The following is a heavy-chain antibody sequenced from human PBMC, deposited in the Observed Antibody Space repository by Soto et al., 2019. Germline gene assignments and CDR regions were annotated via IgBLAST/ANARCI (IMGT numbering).Heavy chain of an antibody. J-gene: IGHJ6*03. CDR3: ARCIAAARTYYYYYMDV. CDR2: IWYDGSNK. Sequence: GGSLRLSCAASGFTFSSYGMHWVRQAPGKGLEWVAVIWYDGSNKYYADSVKGRFTISRDNSKNTLYLQMNSLRAEDTAVYYCARCIAAARTYYYYYMDVWGKGTTVTVSS. CDR1: GFTFSSYG. V-gene: IGHV3-33*01. D-gene: IGHD6-25*01.